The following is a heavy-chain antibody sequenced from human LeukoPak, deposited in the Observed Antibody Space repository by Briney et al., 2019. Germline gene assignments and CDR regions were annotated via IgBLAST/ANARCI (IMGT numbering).Heavy chain of an antibody. D-gene: IGHD3-22*01. Sequence: GGSLTLSCAASGFPFSSYSMNWVRQAPGKGLEWVSSISSSSSYIYYADSVKGRFTVSRDNAKNSLFLQMNSLRAEDTAVYYCAREYYYDNRAHGAFDIWGQGTTVTVSS. CDR1: GFPFSSYS. V-gene: IGHV3-21*01. CDR2: ISSSSSYI. CDR3: AREYYYDNRAHGAFDI. J-gene: IGHJ3*02.